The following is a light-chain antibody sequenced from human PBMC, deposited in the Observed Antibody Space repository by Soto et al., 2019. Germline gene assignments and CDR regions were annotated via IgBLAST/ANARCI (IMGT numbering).Light chain of an antibody. CDR1: SSNIGNNY. J-gene: IGLJ3*02. CDR3: GTWDSSLSAWV. Sequence: QSVFTQPPSVSAAPGQKVNISCSGSSSNIGNNYVSWYQQLPGTAPKLLIYENNKRPSGIPDRFSGSKSGTSATLGITGLQTGDEADYYCGTWDSSLSAWVFGGGTKLTVL. V-gene: IGLV1-51*02. CDR2: ENN.